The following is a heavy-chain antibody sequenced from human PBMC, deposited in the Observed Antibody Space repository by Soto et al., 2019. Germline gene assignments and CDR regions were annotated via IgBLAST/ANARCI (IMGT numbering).Heavy chain of an antibody. D-gene: IGHD3-10*01. CDR3: ARYRSGAYGMDV. Sequence: SVKVSCKVSGGVFSSYAISWVRQAPGQGLEWMGGIIPIFGTANYAQKFQGRVTITADESTSTAYMELSSLRSEDTAVYYCARYRSGAYGMDVWGQGTTVTVSS. CDR2: IIPIFGTA. CDR1: GGVFSSYA. V-gene: IGHV1-69*13. J-gene: IGHJ6*02.